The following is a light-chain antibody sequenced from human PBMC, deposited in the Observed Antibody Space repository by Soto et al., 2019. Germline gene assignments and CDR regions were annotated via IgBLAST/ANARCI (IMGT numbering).Light chain of an antibody. V-gene: IGLV1-36*01. CDR3: AVWDDSLNGVV. CDR2: YDD. Sequence: QSVLTQPPSVSDAPRQRVTISCSGSSSNIGKNVVNWYQQLPGKAPKLLIYYDDLVPSGVSDRFSGSKSGTSASLAISGLQSEDEADYYCAVWDDSLNGVVFGGGTKVTVL. CDR1: SSNIGKNV. J-gene: IGLJ2*01.